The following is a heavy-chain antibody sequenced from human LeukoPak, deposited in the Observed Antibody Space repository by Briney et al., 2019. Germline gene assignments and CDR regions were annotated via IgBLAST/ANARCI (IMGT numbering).Heavy chain of an antibody. CDR2: VIPILGIA. CDR3: AKAGGYSYGPPTYDAFDI. CDR1: GGTFSSYA. V-gene: IGHV1-69*04. J-gene: IGHJ3*02. Sequence: EASVKVSCKASGGTFSSYAISWVRQAPGQGLEWMGRVIPILGIANYAQKFQGRVTITADKSTSTAYMELSSLRSEDTAVYYCAKAGGYSYGPPTYDAFDIWGQGTMVTVSS. D-gene: IGHD5-18*01.